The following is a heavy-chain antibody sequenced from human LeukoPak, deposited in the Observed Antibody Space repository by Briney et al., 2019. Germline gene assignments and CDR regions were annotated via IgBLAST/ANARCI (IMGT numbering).Heavy chain of an antibody. CDR2: INSDGSGT. D-gene: IGHD5/OR15-5a*01. Sequence: PGGSLRLSCAASGFTFGSYWMYWVRQAPGKGLVWVSRINSDGSGTSYADSVKGRFTISRDNDKNTLYLQMNSLRAEDTAVYYCARVGSTSNFYYYYGMDVWGQGTTVTVSS. CDR3: ARVGSTSNFYYYYGMDV. J-gene: IGHJ6*02. CDR1: GFTFGSYW. V-gene: IGHV3-74*01.